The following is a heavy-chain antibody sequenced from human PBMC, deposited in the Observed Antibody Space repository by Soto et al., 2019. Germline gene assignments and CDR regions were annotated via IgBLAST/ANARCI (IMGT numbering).Heavy chain of an antibody. J-gene: IGHJ4*02. V-gene: IGHV1-46*01. CDR2: VNPSGGHT. CDR3: ARGGNVVVVTAALDY. CDR1: GDTFTDYY. D-gene: IGHD2-21*02. Sequence: QVQLMQSGAEVKKPGASVKVSCKASGDTFTDYYIHWVRQAPGQGLEWMGTVNPSGGHTTYAQHFLGSVTMTRDTATSTLYMELTSLTSDATAIYYCARGGNVVVVTAALDYWGQGTLVTVSS.